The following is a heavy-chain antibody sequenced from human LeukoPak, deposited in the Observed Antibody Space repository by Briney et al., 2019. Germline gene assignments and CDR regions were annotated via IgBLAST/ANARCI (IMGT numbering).Heavy chain of an antibody. Sequence: PSETLSLTCTVSGGSISSYYWSWIRQPAGKGLEWIGRIYTSGSTNYNPSLKSRVTMSVDTSKNQFSLKLSSVTAADTAVYYCARGGWVDNWNDSHDAFDIWGQGTMVTVSS. V-gene: IGHV4-4*07. CDR3: ARGGWVDNWNDSHDAFDI. D-gene: IGHD1-1*01. J-gene: IGHJ3*02. CDR1: GGSISSYY. CDR2: IYTSGST.